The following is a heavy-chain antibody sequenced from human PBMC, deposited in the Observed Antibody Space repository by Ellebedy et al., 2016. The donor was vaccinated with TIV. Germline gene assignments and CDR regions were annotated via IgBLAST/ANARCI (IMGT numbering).Heavy chain of an antibody. J-gene: IGHJ4*02. CDR2: FDPEDGET. CDR1: GYTLTEFS. Sequence: AASVKVSCKVSGYTLTEFSMHWVRQAPGTGLEWMGGFDPEDGETIYAQKFQGRVTMTEDTSTDTAYMELSSLRSEDTAVYYCARGPVYYYDSSGYLDYWGQGTLVTVSS. D-gene: IGHD3-22*01. V-gene: IGHV1-24*01. CDR3: ARGPVYYYDSSGYLDY.